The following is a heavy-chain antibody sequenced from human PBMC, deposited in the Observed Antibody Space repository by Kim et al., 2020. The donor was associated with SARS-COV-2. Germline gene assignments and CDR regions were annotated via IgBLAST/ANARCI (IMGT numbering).Heavy chain of an antibody. CDR1: GYTFIGYY. J-gene: IGHJ4*02. CDR3: ARGSGSYYSNGDY. D-gene: IGHD3-10*01. V-gene: IGHV1-2*02. Sequence: ASVKVSCKASGYTFIGYYMHWVRQAPGQGLEWMGWINPNSGGTNSAQKFQGRVTMTRDTSISTAYMELSRLTSDDTAVYYCARGSGSYYSNGDYWGQGTLVTVSS. CDR2: INPNSGGT.